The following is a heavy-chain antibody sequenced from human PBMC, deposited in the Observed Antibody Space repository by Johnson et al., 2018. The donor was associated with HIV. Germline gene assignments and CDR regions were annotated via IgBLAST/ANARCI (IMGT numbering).Heavy chain of an antibody. CDR1: GFTVSSNY. J-gene: IGHJ3*02. CDR3: ASSFDYGDAFDI. CDR2: IYSGGST. D-gene: IGHD4-17*01. V-gene: IGHV3-66*01. Sequence: EQLVESGGGLVQPGGSLRLSCAASGFTVSSNYMSWVRQAPGKGLEWVSVIYSGGSTYYADSVKGRFTISRDNSKNTLYLQMNSLRAEDTAVYYCASSFDYGDAFDICGQGTMVTVSS.